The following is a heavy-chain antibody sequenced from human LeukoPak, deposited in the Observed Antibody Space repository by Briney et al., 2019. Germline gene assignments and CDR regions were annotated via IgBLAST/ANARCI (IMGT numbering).Heavy chain of an antibody. V-gene: IGHV4-59*08. J-gene: IGHJ4*02. CDR1: GVSSSSSC. CDR2: IFYTGDS. Sequence: SETLSLTCTVSGVSSSSSCWSWIRQPPGKGLEWIGYIFYTGDSNHNPSFKSRVSISLDTSKDQISLKLSSVTAADTAVYYCARHRFASPLDSWGQGTLVTVSS. D-gene: IGHD2-21*01. CDR3: ARHRFASPLDS.